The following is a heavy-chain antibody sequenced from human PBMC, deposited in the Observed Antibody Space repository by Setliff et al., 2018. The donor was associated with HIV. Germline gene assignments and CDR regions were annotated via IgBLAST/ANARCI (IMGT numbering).Heavy chain of an antibody. D-gene: IGHD1-26*01. CDR1: GFTFSTYW. CDR3: ARPTNIDTLYYGSQTFYMYYYGLDV. J-gene: IGHJ6*02. CDR2: IKQDGSEE. V-gene: IGHV3-7*01. Sequence: QPGGSLRLSCAASGFTFSTYWMIWVRQAPGKGLEWVAKIKQDGSEEYYVDSVKGRFTISRDNAKNSVYLQMNSLRADDTAVYFCARPTNIDTLYYGSQTFYMYYYGLDVWGQGTTVTVSS.